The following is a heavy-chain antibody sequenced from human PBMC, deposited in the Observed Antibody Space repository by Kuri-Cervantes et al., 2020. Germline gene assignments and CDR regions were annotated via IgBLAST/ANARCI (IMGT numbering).Heavy chain of an antibody. CDR1: GFTFTSSA. CDR3: ARGGVVGPYYYYYYMDV. V-gene: IGHV1-58*01. J-gene: IGHJ6*03. CDR2: IVVGSGNT. Sequence: SVKVSCKASGFTFTSSAVQWVRQARGQRLEWIGWIVVGSGNTNYAQKLQGRVTMTTDTSTSTAYMELRSLRSDDTAVYYCARGGVVGPYYYYYYMDVWGKGTTVTVSS. D-gene: IGHD3-3*01.